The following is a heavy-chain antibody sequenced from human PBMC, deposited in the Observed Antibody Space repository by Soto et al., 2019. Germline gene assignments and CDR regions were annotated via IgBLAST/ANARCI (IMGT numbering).Heavy chain of an antibody. CDR2: IYHSGST. Sequence: SETLSLTCAVSGGSISSSNWWSWVRQPPGKGLEWIGEIYHSGSTNYNPSLKSRVTISVDTSKNQFSLKLSSVTAADTAVYYCASSETYYYDSSGYIPLDAFDIWGQGTMVTVSS. J-gene: IGHJ3*02. V-gene: IGHV4-4*02. CDR3: ASSETYYYDSSGYIPLDAFDI. D-gene: IGHD3-22*01. CDR1: GGSISSSNW.